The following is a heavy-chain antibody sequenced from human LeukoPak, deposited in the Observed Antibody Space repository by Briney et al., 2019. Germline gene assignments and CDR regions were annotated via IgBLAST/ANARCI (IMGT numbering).Heavy chain of an antibody. J-gene: IGHJ6*03. CDR2: IYYSGST. V-gene: IGHV4-59*08. Sequence: PSETLSLTCTVSGCSISSYYWSWIRQPPGKGLEWIGYIYYSGSTNYNPSLKSRVTISVDTSKNQFSLKLSSVTAADTAVYYCARVTGIGYYYYYMDVWGKGTTVTVSS. CDR1: GCSISSYY. D-gene: IGHD1-20*01. CDR3: ARVTGIGYYYYYMDV.